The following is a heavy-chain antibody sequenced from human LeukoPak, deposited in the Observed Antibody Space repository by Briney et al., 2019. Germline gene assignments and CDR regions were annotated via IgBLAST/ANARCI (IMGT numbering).Heavy chain of an antibody. Sequence: PGGSLRLSCAASGFTFSSYGMHWVRQAPGKGLEWVAFIRYDGSNKYYADSVKGRFTISRDNSKNTLYLQMNSLRAEDTAVYYCARDRERRLGYWGQGTLVTVSS. V-gene: IGHV3-30*02. CDR1: GFTFSSYG. D-gene: IGHD1-1*01. CDR3: ARDRERRLGY. CDR2: IRYDGSNK. J-gene: IGHJ4*02.